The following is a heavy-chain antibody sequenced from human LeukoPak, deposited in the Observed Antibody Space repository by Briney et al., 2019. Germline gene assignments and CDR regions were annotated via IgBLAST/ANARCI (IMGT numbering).Heavy chain of an antibody. CDR1: GYTFTRYG. CDR2: ISGYNGKT. Sequence: ASVKVSCKASGYTFTRYGISWVRQAPGQGLEWMGWISGYNGKTNYAQKLQGRVTMTTDTSTSTAYMELRSLRSDDTAVYYCARDAREVLLWFGEFFPWGQGTLVTVSS. CDR3: ARDAREVLLWFGEFFP. D-gene: IGHD3-10*01. J-gene: IGHJ5*02. V-gene: IGHV1-18*01.